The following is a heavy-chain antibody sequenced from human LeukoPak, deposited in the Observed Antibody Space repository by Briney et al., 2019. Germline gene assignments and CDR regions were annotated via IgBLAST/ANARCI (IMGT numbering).Heavy chain of an antibody. D-gene: IGHD4-17*01. J-gene: IGHJ4*02. CDR2: IYTSGST. V-gene: IGHV4-4*07. Sequence: PSETLSLTCTVSGDSISNFYWSWIRQPAGKGLEWIGRIYTSGSTNYNPSLKSRVTMSVDTSKNQFSLKLSSVTAADTAMYYCARVGFGDDFDYWGQGTLVTVSS. CDR3: ARVGFGDDFDY. CDR1: GDSISNFY.